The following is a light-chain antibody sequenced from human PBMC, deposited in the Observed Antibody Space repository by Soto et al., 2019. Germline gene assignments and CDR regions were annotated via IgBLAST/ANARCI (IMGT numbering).Light chain of an antibody. CDR2: LGS. CDR3: MQALQTTWT. J-gene: IGKJ1*01. V-gene: IGKV2-28*01. Sequence: DIVMTQSPLSLPVTPGEPASISGRSSQSLLHSNGYNYLDWYQQKPGQSPQVXIYLGSNRESGVRDRFSGSGSGTDFTLEISRVEAEDVGVYYCMQALQTTWTFGQGTKVDIK. CDR1: QSLLHSNGYNY.